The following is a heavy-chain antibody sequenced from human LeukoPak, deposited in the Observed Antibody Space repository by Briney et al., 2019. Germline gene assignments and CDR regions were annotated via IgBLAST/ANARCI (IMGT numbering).Heavy chain of an antibody. Sequence: SETLPLTCTVSGGSISSYYWSWIRQPPGKGLEWIGYIYYSGSTNYNPSLKSRVTISVDTSKNQFSLKLSSVTAADTAVYYCARGAPRVLDYWGQGTLVTVSS. D-gene: IGHD3-10*01. J-gene: IGHJ4*02. CDR2: IYYSGST. CDR3: ARGAPRVLDY. CDR1: GGSISSYY. V-gene: IGHV4-59*01.